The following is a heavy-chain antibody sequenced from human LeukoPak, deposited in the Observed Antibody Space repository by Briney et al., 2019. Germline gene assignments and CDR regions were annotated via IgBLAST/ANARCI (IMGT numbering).Heavy chain of an antibody. CDR3: TRDNIRDGYNFGY. Sequence: PSETLSLTCTVSGGSINDRYWSWIRQPPGKGLEWIGYIYDSGSTNYNPSLKSRVTISVDMSKKQFSLKLTSVTAADTAVYYCTRDNIRDGYNFGYWGQGTLVTVSS. CDR2: IYDSGST. V-gene: IGHV4-59*11. D-gene: IGHD5-24*01. CDR1: GGSINDRY. J-gene: IGHJ4*02.